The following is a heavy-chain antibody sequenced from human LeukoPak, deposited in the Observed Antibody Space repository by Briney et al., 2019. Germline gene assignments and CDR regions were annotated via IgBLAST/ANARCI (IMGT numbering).Heavy chain of an antibody. CDR2: IIPIFGTA. CDR1: GGTFSSYA. V-gene: IGHV1-69*01. J-gene: IGHJ4*02. D-gene: IGHD6-13*01. CDR3: ARESGDITAPKKNFDF. Sequence: SVKVSCKASGGTFSSYAISWVRQAPGQGLEWMGGIIPIFGTANYAQKFQGRVTITADESTSTAYMELSSLRSEDTAVYYCARESGDITAPKKNFDFWGQGTLITVSS.